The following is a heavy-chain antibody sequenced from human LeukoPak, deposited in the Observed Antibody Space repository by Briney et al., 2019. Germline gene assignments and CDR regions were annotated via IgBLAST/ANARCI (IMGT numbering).Heavy chain of an antibody. CDR2: IYPGDSDT. V-gene: IGHV5-51*01. J-gene: IGHJ6*02. CDR3: ARRLAAAGPYYYYGMDV. Sequence: PGESLKISCKGSGYSFTSYWIGWERQMPGKGLEWMGIIYPGDSDTRYSPSFQGQVTISADKSISTAYLQWSSLKASDTAMYYCARRLAAAGPYYYYGMDVWGQGTTVTVSS. D-gene: IGHD6-13*01. CDR1: GYSFTSYW.